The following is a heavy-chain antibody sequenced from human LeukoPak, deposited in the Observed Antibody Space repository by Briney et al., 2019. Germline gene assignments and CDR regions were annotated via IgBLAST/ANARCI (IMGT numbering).Heavy chain of an antibody. D-gene: IGHD3-10*02. CDR1: GYTFTNYG. J-gene: IGHJ3*02. CDR2: IIPILGIA. Sequence: SVKVSCKASGYTFTNYGISWVRQAPGQGLEWMGRIIPILGIANYAQKFQGRVTITADKSTSTAYMELSSLRSEDTAVYYCANTIVGAFDIWGQGTMVTVSS. V-gene: IGHV1-69*04. CDR3: ANTIVGAFDI.